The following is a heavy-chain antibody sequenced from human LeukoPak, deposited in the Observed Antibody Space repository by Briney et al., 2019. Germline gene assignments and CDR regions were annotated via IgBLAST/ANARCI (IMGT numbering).Heavy chain of an antibody. J-gene: IGHJ3*02. CDR2: ISSSSSYI. V-gene: IGHV3-21*01. CDR1: GFTLSSYS. CDR3: ASSAPSDI. Sequence: AGGSLRLSCAASGFTLSSYSMDWVRQAPGKGLEWVSSISSSSSYIYYADSVKGRFTISRDNAKHSLYLQMNSLRAEDTAVYYCASSAPSDIWGRGTMVTVSS.